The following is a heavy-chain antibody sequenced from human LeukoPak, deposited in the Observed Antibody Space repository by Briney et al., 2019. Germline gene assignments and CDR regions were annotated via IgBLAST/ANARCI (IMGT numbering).Heavy chain of an antibody. V-gene: IGHV4-34*01. CDR2: INHSGST. J-gene: IGHJ5*02. D-gene: IGHD3-22*01. CDR3: ARGVITLNWFDP. CDR1: GGSFSGYY. Sequence: SETLSLTCAVYGGSFSGYYWSWIRQPPGKGLEWIGEINHSGSTNYNPSLKSRVTISVDTSKNQFSLKLSSVTAAGTAVYYCARGVITLNWFDPWGQGTLVTVSS.